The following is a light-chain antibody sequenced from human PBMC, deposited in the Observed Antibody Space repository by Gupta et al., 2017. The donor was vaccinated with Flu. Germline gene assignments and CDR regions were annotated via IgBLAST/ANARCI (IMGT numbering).Light chain of an antibody. J-gene: IGKJ2*01. CDR3: QKRSNWPPYT. V-gene: IGKV3-11*01. Sequence: ETELTQSPATLSLSPGERATLSCRASQSVGTYLSWYQKKPCQAPRLLIYDASNRATGIPARFSGSGSGTDFTLTISSLVPEDFAVYYCQKRSNWPPYTFGQGTRLEIK. CDR2: DAS. CDR1: QSVGTY.